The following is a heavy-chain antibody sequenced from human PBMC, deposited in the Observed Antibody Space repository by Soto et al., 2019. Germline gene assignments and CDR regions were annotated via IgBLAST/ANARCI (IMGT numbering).Heavy chain of an antibody. CDR3: ANGFRDQGGNCTNGVCRPDYYYYYYMEV. D-gene: IGHD2-8*01. Sequence: PLRLPYAASGFTFSNYGIHWVRQAPGKVLEWVAVISYDGSNKYYADSVKGRFTISRDNSTNTLYLQMNSLRAEDTAVYYCANGFRDQGGNCTNGVCRPDYYYYYYMEVWGKGTTVTVSS. J-gene: IGHJ6*03. CDR1: GFTFSNYG. V-gene: IGHV3-30*18. CDR2: ISYDGSNK.